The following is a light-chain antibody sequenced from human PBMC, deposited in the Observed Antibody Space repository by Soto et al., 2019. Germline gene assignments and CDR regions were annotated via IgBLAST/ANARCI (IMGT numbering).Light chain of an antibody. CDR2: AAS. CDR1: QSISSY. CDR3: QQSYSTPRT. J-gene: IGKJ1*01. Sequence: DIQMTQSPSSLSASVGDRVTITCRASQSISSYLNWYQQKPGKAPKLLIYAASSLQSGVPSRFSGSGPGPDFTLTIRSLQPEDLATYYCQQSYSTPRTFGQGTKVQIK. V-gene: IGKV1-39*01.